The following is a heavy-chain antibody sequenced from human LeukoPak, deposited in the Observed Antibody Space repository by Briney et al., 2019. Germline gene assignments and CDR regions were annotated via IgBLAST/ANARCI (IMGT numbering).Heavy chain of an antibody. CDR2: IYYSGST. CDR3: ARENVDTATD. Sequence: PSETLSLSWTVSGGSISSYYWSWIRQPPGKGLEWIGYIYYSGSTNYNPSLKSRVTISVDTSKNQFSLKLSSVTAADTAVYYCARENVDTATDWGQGTLVTVSS. CDR1: GGSISSYY. J-gene: IGHJ4*02. D-gene: IGHD5-18*01. V-gene: IGHV4-59*01.